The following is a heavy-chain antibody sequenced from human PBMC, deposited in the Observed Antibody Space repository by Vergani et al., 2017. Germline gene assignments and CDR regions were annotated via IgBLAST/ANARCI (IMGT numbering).Heavy chain of an antibody. D-gene: IGHD6-13*01. Sequence: QVQLVESGGGLVKPGGSLRLSCAASGFTFSDYYMSWIRQAPGKGLEWIGEINHSGSTNYNPSLKSRVTISVDTSKNQFSLKLSSVTAADTAVYYCARVLPGRPRSWYNWFDPWGQGTLVTVSS. V-gene: IGHV4-34*01. J-gene: IGHJ5*02. CDR2: INHSGST. CDR1: GFTFSDYY. CDR3: ARVLPGRPRSWYNWFDP.